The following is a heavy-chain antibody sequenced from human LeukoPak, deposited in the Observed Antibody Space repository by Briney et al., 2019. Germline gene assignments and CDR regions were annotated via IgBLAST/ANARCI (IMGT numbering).Heavy chain of an antibody. V-gene: IGHV3-48*01. D-gene: IGHD3-10*01. CDR2: ISSGSSTI. CDR1: GFTFSSYS. Sequence: PGGSLTLSCAASGFTFSSYSVNWVRQAPGMGLEWVSYISSGSSTIYYADSVKGRFTISRDNAKNSLYLQMNSLRAEDTAVYYCARGGFGVDYWGQGTLVTVSS. J-gene: IGHJ4*02. CDR3: ARGGFGVDY.